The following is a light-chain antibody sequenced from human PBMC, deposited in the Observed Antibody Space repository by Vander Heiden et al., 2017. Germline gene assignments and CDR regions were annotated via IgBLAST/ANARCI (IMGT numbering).Light chain of an antibody. CDR3: SSYTTSTSPRVV. CDR2: EVT. V-gene: IGLV2-14*01. J-gene: IGLJ2*01. CDR1: TNDVGGYNY. Sequence: QSALPQPASVSGSPGQSIAISCTGTTNDVGGYNYVSWYQQYPGKAPTLIIYEVTNRFSASKSGNTASLTISGLQAEDEAEYHCSSYTTSTSPRVVFAGGTKLTVL.